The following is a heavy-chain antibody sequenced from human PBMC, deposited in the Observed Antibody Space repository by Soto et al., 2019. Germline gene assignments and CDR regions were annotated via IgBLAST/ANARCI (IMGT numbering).Heavy chain of an antibody. J-gene: IGHJ2*01. Sequence: EVQVLESGGGLVQPGGSLRLSCAGSGFTFINYAMNWVRQAPGKGLEWVSSISGGGDAAFFPDSVRGRFTISRDNCKNTVTLQMNSLGVDDTAVYYCARKILGSATRPNYWYFGLWGRGTLVTVSS. D-gene: IGHD7-27*01. V-gene: IGHV3-23*01. CDR3: ARKILGSATRPNYWYFGL. CDR1: GFTFINYA. CDR2: ISGGGDAA.